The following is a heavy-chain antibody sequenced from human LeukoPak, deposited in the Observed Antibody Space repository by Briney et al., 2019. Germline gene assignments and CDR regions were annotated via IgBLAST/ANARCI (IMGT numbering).Heavy chain of an antibody. CDR2: IYYSGST. V-gene: IGHV4-39*01. CDR3: ASMSGGTSGDAFDI. CDR1: GGSISTSSYY. D-gene: IGHD2-15*01. Sequence: SETLSLTCTVSGGSISTSSYYWGWIRQPPGKGLEWIGSIYYSGSTYYNPSLKSRVTISVDMSKNQFSLKLSSVTAADTAVYYCASMSGGTSGDAFDIRGQGSMVIVSS. J-gene: IGHJ3*02.